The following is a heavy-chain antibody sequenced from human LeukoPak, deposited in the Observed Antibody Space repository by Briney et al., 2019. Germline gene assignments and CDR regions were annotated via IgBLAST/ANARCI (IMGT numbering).Heavy chain of an antibody. CDR2: IIPILGIA. J-gene: IGHJ5*02. CDR1: GGTFSSYA. D-gene: IGHD6-13*01. V-gene: IGHV1-69*04. CDR3: ARDHRRIAAAGGFDP. Sequence: ASVKVSCKASGGTFSSYAISWVRQAPGQGLEWVGKIIPILGIANYAQKFQGRVTITADKSTSTAYMELSSLRSEDTAVYYCARDHRRIAAAGGFDPWGQGTLVTVSS.